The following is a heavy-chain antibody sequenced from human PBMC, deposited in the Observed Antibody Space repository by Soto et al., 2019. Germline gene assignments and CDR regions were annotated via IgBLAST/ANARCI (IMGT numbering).Heavy chain of an antibody. J-gene: IGHJ4*02. D-gene: IGHD6-13*01. CDR3: ARAGYSNTWYSDY. Sequence: GGSLRLSCAASGFTFSTFAMHWVRQAPGKGLEWVAIIWYDGSNKYYADSVKARFTISRDNSRNTLNLQMNSLRAEDTALYYCARAGYSNTWYSDYWGQGTLVTVSS. V-gene: IGHV3-33*01. CDR1: GFTFSTFA. CDR2: IWYDGSNK.